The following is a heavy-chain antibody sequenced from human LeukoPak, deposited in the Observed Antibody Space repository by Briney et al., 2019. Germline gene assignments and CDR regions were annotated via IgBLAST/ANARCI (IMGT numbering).Heavy chain of an antibody. CDR2: LSGSGDDT. CDR3: AKDWVGMVRGVISYYFDY. CDR1: GFTFKHYA. J-gene: IGHJ4*02. Sequence: GGSLRLSCAASGFTFKHYAMSWVRQAPGKGREWVSALSGSGDDTFYTDSFKGRFTISRDNSKNTLYLQMNSLRAEDTAVYYCAKDWVGMVRGVISYYFDYRGQGTLVTVSS. V-gene: IGHV3-23*01. D-gene: IGHD3-10*01.